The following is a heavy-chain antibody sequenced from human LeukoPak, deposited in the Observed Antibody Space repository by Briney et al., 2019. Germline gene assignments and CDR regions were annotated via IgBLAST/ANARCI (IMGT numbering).Heavy chain of an antibody. CDR2: IIYIGANS. CDR1: GFTFSGSA. J-gene: IGHJ3*01. D-gene: IGHD3-16*02. V-gene: IGHV3-23*01. Sequence: GGSRRLSFVASGFTFSGSAMSWVRQAPGGGREWVSLIIYIGANSYYTDSVRGRFPISSDNSKDPLFLQMNILRAEDTAIYYCARDMQLSTWGLGTLVTVSS. CDR3: ARDMQLST.